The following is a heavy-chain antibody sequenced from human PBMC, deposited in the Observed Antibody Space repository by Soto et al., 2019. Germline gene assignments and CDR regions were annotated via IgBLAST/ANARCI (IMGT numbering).Heavy chain of an antibody. D-gene: IGHD6-13*01. V-gene: IGHV1-69*12. J-gene: IGHJ4*02. CDR1: EGTFSSYA. CDR3: ARAPPYSSSWEPFDY. Sequence: QVQLVQSGAEVKKPGSSVKVSCKASEGTFSSYAISWVRQAPGQGLEWMGGIIPIFGTANYAQKFQGRVTITADESTSTAYTELSSLRSEDTAVYYRARAPPYSSSWEPFDYWGQGTLVTVSS. CDR2: IIPIFGTA.